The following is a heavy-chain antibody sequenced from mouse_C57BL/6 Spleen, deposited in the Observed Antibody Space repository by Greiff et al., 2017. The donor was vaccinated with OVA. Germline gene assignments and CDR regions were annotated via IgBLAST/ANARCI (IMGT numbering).Heavy chain of an antibody. CDR3: ARGDGRYSLFAY. Sequence: VQLQQSGAELARPGASVKLSCKASGYTFTSYGISWVKQRTGQGLEWIGEIYPRSGNTYYNEKFKGKATLTADKSSSTAYMELRSLTSEDSAVYFCARGDGRYSLFAYWGQGTLVTVSA. CDR2: IYPRSGNT. D-gene: IGHD1-1*01. V-gene: IGHV1-81*01. CDR1: GYTFTSYG. J-gene: IGHJ3*01.